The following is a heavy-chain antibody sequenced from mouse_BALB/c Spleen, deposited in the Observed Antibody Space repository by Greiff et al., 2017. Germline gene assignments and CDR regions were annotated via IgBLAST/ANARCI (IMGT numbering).Heavy chain of an antibody. CDR1: GFTFSDYY. V-gene: IGHV5-4*02. CDR3: ARDTLFDY. J-gene: IGHJ2*01. Sequence: EVQLVESGGGLVKPGGSLKLSCAASGFTFSDYYMYWVRQTPEKRLEWVATISDGGSYTYYPDSVKGRFTISRDNAKNNLYLQMSSLKSEDTAMYYCARDTLFDYWGQGTTLTVSS. CDR2: ISDGGSYT.